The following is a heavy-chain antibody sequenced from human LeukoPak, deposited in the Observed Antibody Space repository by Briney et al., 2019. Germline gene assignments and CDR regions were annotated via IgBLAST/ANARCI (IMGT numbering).Heavy chain of an antibody. D-gene: IGHD1/OR15-1a*01. J-gene: IGHJ6*03. CDR3: ARTRNWNNGPYYYYYMDV. Sequence: SETLSLTCTVSGGSISSYYWSWIRQPAGKGLEWIGRIFTSGSTNYNPSLKSRVNISVDKSKNQFSLKLSSVTAADTAVYYCARTRNWNNGPYYYYYMDVWGKGTTVTVSS. CDR1: GGSISSYY. CDR2: IFTSGST. V-gene: IGHV4-4*07.